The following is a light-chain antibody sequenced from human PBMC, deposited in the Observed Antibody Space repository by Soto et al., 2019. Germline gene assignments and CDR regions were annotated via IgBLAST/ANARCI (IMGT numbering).Light chain of an antibody. Sequence: EIVLTQSPGTLSLSPGERATLSCRASQSVSSSYLAWYQQKPGQAPRLLVYGASSRATGIPDRFSGSGSGTDFTLTINRLEPEDFAVYYCQQYGRSPNTFGQGTKLEIK. CDR3: QQYGRSPNT. V-gene: IGKV3-20*01. CDR1: QSVSSSY. CDR2: GAS. J-gene: IGKJ2*01.